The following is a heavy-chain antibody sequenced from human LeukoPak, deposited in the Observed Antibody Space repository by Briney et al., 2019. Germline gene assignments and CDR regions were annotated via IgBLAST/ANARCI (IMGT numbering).Heavy chain of an antibody. CDR2: VYYSGTT. Sequence: SETLSLTCSVSGGSISLSYYYWGWIRQPPGKALEWIGSVYYSGTTSYNPSLKSRVTISVDMSKNHFSLKLSSVTAADTAVYYCARVSGYSYGTFDYWGQGTLVTVSS. V-gene: IGHV4-39*07. CDR1: GGSISLSYYY. D-gene: IGHD5-18*01. J-gene: IGHJ4*02. CDR3: ARVSGYSYGTFDY.